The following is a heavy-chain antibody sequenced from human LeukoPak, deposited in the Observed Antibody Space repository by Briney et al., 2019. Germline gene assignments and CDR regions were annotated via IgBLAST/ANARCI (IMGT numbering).Heavy chain of an antibody. V-gene: IGHV1-46*01. D-gene: IGHD2-2*02. CDR3: ARAWIVVVPAAIPVNWFDP. J-gene: IGHJ5*02. CDR1: GYTFTSYY. CDR2: INPSGGST. Sequence: GASVKVSCKASGYTFTSYYMHWVRQAPGRGLEWVGIINPSGGSTSYAQKFQGRVTMTRDTSISTAYMELSRLRSDDTAVYYCARAWIVVVPAAIPVNWFDPWGQGTLVTVSS.